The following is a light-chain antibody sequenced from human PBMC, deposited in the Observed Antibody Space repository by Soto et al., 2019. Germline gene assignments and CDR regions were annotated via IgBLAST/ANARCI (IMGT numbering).Light chain of an antibody. Sequence: QSALTQPASVSGSPGQSITISCTGTSDEIGNYNYVSWYQQKPGKATKIVIHDVRRRPSGVSYRFSGSKSGNTASLTISGLQAEDEADYCCSSYTSNTFGVFGTGTKVTVL. CDR2: DVR. CDR3: SSYTSNTFGV. CDR1: SDEIGNYNY. V-gene: IGLV2-14*03. J-gene: IGLJ1*01.